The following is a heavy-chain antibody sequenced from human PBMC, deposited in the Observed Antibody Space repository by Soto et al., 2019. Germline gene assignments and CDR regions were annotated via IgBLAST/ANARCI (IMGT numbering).Heavy chain of an antibody. CDR3: ARGEAPYSYGPQGHGFDP. J-gene: IGHJ5*02. Sequence: SETLSLTCTVSGGSISSGDYYWSWIRQPPGEGLEWIGYIYYSGSTYYNPSLKSRVTISVDTSKNQFSLKLSSVTAADTAVYYCARGEAPYSYGPQGHGFDPWGQVTLVTVSS. V-gene: IGHV4-30-4*01. D-gene: IGHD5-18*01. CDR1: GGSISSGDYY. CDR2: IYYSGST.